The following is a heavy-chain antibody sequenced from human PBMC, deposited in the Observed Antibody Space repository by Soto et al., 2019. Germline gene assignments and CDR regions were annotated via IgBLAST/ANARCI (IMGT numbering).Heavy chain of an antibody. CDR2: INQDGSAK. Sequence: EVQLVESGGGLVQPGGSLRLSCAASGFTFDNYWMTWVRQAPGKGLEGVANINQDGSAKYYVDSVKGRFTISRDNARNSLYLQMNSLRAEDTAVYYCARFHNWNYGYWGQGTLVTVSS. CDR1: GFTFDNYW. D-gene: IGHD1-7*01. V-gene: IGHV3-7*01. CDR3: ARFHNWNYGY. J-gene: IGHJ4*02.